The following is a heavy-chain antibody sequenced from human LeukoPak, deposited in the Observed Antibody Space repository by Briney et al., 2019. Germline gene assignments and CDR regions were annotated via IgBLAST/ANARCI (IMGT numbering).Heavy chain of an antibody. CDR3: AKRGDTGYDFSFDS. J-gene: IGHJ4*02. CDR1: GFTFSTYA. CDR2: MRYDGNFE. V-gene: IGHV3-30*02. D-gene: IGHD5-12*01. Sequence: GGSLRLSCAASGFTFSTYAMHWVRQAPGKGLEWVAFMRYDGNFEDYVDSVKGRFTISRDNSKKTLYPQMKSLRPEDTAVYYCAKRGDTGYDFSFDSWGQGTLVIVSS.